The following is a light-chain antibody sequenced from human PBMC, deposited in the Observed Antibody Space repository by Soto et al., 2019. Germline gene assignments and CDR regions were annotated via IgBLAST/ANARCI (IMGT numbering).Light chain of an antibody. J-gene: IGKJ1*01. V-gene: IGKV3-20*01. CDR3: QHYDSSLWP. Sequence: EIVLTQSPGTLSLSPGERATLSCRASQSVSSTYLAWDQQKPGQAPRLLIYDASSRATGIPDRFSGSGSGTDFTLTISRLEPEDFAVYYCQHYDSSLWPFGQRTQVEIK. CDR2: DAS. CDR1: QSVSSTY.